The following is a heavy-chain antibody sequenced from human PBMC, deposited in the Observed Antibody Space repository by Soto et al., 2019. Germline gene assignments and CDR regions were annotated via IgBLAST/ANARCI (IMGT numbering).Heavy chain of an antibody. J-gene: IGHJ6*02. Sequence: EVQLVESGGGLVQPGGSLRLSCAASGFTVSSNYMSWVRQAPGKGLEWVSVIYSGGSTYYADSVKGRFTISRDNSKNTLYLQMNSLRAEDTAVYYCARVPIAARPYYYYGMDVWGQGTTVTVSS. CDR3: ARVPIAARPYYYYGMDV. D-gene: IGHD6-6*01. V-gene: IGHV3-66*01. CDR1: GFTVSSNY. CDR2: IYSGGST.